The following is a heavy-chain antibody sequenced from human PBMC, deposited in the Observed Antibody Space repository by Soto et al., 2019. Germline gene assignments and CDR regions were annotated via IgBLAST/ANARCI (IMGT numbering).Heavy chain of an antibody. D-gene: IGHD5-12*01. V-gene: IGHV4-59*12. CDR2: IYYSGST. J-gene: IGHJ6*02. CDR3: ASLRRDGYNWPKYYYGMDV. CDR1: GGSISSYY. Sequence: PSETLSLTCTVSGGSISSYYWSWIRQPPGKGLEWIGYIYYSGSTNYNPSLKSRVTISVDTSKNQFSLKLSSVTAADTAVYYCASLRRDGYNWPKYYYGMDVWGQGTTVTVSS.